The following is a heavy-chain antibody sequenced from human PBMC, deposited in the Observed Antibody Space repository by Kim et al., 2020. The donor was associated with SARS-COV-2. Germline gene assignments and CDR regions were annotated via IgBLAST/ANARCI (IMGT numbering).Heavy chain of an antibody. CDR3: ARRRMYGMDV. J-gene: IGHJ6*02. Sequence: HNNPSTKSRVTISVDTSKNQCSLKQSSVTAADAAVYYCARRRMYGMDVWGQGTTVTVSS. V-gene: IGHV4-39*01.